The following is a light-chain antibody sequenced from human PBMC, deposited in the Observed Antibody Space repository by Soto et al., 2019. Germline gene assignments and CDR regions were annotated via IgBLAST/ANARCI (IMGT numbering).Light chain of an antibody. Sequence: EIVLTQSPGTLSLSPGERATLSCRASQSVSSSYLGWYQQKPGQAPRLLIYDASNRATGIPARFSGSGSGTDFTLTISSLEPEDFAVYYCQQRSNFPITSGQGTRLEIK. J-gene: IGKJ5*01. CDR3: QQRSNFPIT. CDR2: DAS. V-gene: IGKV3D-20*02. CDR1: QSVSSSY.